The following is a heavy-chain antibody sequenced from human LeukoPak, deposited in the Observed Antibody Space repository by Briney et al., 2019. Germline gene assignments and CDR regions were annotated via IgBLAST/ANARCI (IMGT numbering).Heavy chain of an antibody. J-gene: IGHJ5*02. CDR3: ARDNSVGDNAWWFDP. D-gene: IGHD1-26*01. Sequence: ASVKVSCKASGYTFTSYYMHWVRQAPGQGLEWMGLINPTGGSTGYAQKFQGRVSMTRDMSTSTDYMELSSLRSEDTAIYYCARDNSVGDNAWWFDPWGQGTLVTVSS. CDR1: GYTFTSYY. V-gene: IGHV1-46*01. CDR2: INPTGGST.